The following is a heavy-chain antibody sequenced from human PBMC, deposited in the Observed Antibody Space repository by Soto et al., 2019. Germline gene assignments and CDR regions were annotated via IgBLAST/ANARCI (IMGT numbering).Heavy chain of an antibody. J-gene: IGHJ6*02. V-gene: IGHV1-24*01. Sequence: GASVKVSCKVSGYTLTELSMHWVRQAPGKGLEWMGGFFPVFGTAIYAQKFQGRVTITADASTSTAYMELSSLRSEDTAVYYCARDIGVFNRGYGMDVWGQGTTVTVSS. CDR3: ARDIGVFNRGYGMDV. D-gene: IGHD2-8*01. CDR2: FFPVFGTA. CDR1: GYTLTELS.